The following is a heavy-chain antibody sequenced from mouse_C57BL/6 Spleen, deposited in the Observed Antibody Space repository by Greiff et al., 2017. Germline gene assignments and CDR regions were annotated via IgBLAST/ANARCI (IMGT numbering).Heavy chain of an antibody. V-gene: IGHV1-64*01. Sequence: QVQLQQSGAELVKPGASVKLSCKASGYTFTSYWMHWVKQRPGQGLEWIGMIHPNSGSTNYNEKFKSKATLTVDKSSSTAYMQLSSLTSEDSAVYYCARERTYYSNLFAYWGQGTLVTVSA. J-gene: IGHJ3*01. CDR3: ARERTYYSNLFAY. CDR1: GYTFTSYW. CDR2: IHPNSGST. D-gene: IGHD2-5*01.